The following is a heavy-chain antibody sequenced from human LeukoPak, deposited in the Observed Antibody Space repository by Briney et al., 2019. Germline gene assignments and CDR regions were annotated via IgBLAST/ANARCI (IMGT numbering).Heavy chain of an antibody. CDR2: VNHSGSS. CDR1: GGSLSDYY. J-gene: IGHJ4*02. V-gene: IGHV4-34*01. Sequence: KPSETLSLTCAVDGGSLSDYYWRWIRQTQGKGLEWIGEVNHSGSSKYHPSLKSRVTISVDTSKNQFFLELNSVTAADTAAYYCARGRRFRESDYTGGFYYFDYWGQGTLVTVSS. CDR3: ARGRRFRESDYTGGFYYFDY. D-gene: IGHD3-3*01.